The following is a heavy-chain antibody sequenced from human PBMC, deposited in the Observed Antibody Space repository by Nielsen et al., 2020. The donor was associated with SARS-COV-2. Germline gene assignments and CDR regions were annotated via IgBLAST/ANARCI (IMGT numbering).Heavy chain of an antibody. CDR2: IYPGDSDT. D-gene: IGHD3-10*01. CDR1: GYTFTTYW. CDR3: AREGRDDSGTERRGMDV. Sequence: GESLKISCKTSGYTFTTYWIGWVRQMPGKGLEWMGIIYPGDSDTRYSPSFQGQVTISADESISTTYLQWSSLKASDTAMYYCAREGRDDSGTERRGMDVWGRGTTVTVSS. V-gene: IGHV5-51*01. J-gene: IGHJ6*02.